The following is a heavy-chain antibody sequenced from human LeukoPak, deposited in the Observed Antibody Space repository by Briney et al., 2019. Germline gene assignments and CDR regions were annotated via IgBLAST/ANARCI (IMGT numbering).Heavy chain of an antibody. CDR3: ARVYDFWSDYWYYMDV. D-gene: IGHD3-3*01. J-gene: IGHJ6*03. Sequence: ASVKVSCKASGYTFTSYGIKWVRQAPGQGLEWMGWISSYNGNTHFAQKFQGRITMTTDTSTSTAYMELRSLRSDDTAVYYCARVYDFWSDYWYYMDVWGKGTTVTVSS. CDR1: GYTFTSYG. V-gene: IGHV1-18*01. CDR2: ISSYNGNT.